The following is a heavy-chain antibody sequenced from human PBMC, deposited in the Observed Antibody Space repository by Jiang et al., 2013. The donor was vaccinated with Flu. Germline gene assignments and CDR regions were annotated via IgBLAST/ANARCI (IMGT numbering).Heavy chain of an antibody. Sequence: GSGLVKPSETLSLTCTVSGGSISSYYWSWIRQPPGKGLGWIGYIYYSGSTNYNPSLKSRVTISVDTSKNQFSLKLSSVTAADTAVYYCAREGLWFGESEDYWGQGTLVTVSS. V-gene: IGHV4-59*01. CDR3: AREGLWFGESEDY. CDR2: IYYSGST. D-gene: IGHD3-10*01. CDR1: GGSISSYY. J-gene: IGHJ4*02.